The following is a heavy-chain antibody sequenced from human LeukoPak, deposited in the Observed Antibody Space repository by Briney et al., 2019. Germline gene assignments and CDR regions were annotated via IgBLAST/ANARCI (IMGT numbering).Heavy chain of an antibody. CDR3: AREVPPVAKYYFDY. V-gene: IGHV3-33*01. J-gene: IGHJ4*02. D-gene: IGHD2-2*01. CDR1: GFTFNSYG. CDR2: IWYDQIKK. Sequence: PGGSLRLSCAASGFTFNSYGMHRVRQAPGKALEWVAVIWYDQIKKYYADSVKGRFTISRDNSKNTLYLQMNSLRVEDTAVYYCAREVPPVAKYYFDYWGQGTLVTVSS.